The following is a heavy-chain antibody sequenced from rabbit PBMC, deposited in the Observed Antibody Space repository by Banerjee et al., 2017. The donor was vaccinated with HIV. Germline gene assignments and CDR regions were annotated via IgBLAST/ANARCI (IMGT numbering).Heavy chain of an antibody. J-gene: IGHJ3*01. CDR1: GFSFSSGDW. CDR2: IDPIFTAT. Sequence: QSLEESGGDLVKPGASLTLTCTASGFSFSSGDWMYWVRQAPGKGLEWIGLIDPIFTATYYANWAKGRFTISKTSSTTVTLQMTSLTVADTATYFCARGDGYAYGGYSLWGQGTLVTVS. CDR3: ARGDGYAYGGYSL. V-gene: IGHV1S40*01. D-gene: IGHD6-1*01.